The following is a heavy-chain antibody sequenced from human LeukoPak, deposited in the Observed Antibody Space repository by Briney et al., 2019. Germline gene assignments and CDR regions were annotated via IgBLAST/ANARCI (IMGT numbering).Heavy chain of an antibody. CDR1: GFTFSGNW. D-gene: IGHD1-26*01. CDR3: VREVGAPGSFQH. CDR2: INGDGRII. J-gene: IGHJ1*01. Sequence: GGSLRLSCAASGFTFSGNWMHWVRQAPGKGLVWISRINGDGRIIEHAESVKGRFTISRNNADNTLHLQMNSLRAEDTAVYHCVREVGAPGSFQHWGQGAPVTVSS. V-gene: IGHV3-74*03.